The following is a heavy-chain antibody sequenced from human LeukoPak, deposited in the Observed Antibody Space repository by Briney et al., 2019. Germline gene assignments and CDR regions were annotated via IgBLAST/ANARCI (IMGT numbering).Heavy chain of an antibody. J-gene: IGHJ4*02. D-gene: IGHD1-26*01. CDR3: VRSMSGRNDF. CDR1: GFTFSNYW. V-gene: IGHV3-74*01. CDR2: INIDGGRT. Sequence: GRSLRLSCAASGFTFSNYWVHWVRQAPGKGLVWVSRINIDGGRTDYADSVKGRFTISRDNAKNTLYLQMNSLSAEDTAVYYCVRSMSGRNDFWGQGTLVTVSS.